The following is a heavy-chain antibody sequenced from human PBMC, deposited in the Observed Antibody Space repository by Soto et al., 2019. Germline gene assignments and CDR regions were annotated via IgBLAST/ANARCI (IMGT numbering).Heavy chain of an antibody. CDR1: GYTFTDSA. J-gene: IGHJ4*02. CDR3: AKGSRMWTPDY. CDR2: IAPGNGNA. Sequence: VKVSCKASGYTFTDSAIHWVRQAPGQSLELLGWIAPGNGNAKYSQKFQGRVTITRDTSATTAYMELSSLRSEDTAVYYCAKGSRMWTPDYWGQGTLVTSPQ. D-gene: IGHD2-21*01. V-gene: IGHV1-3*01.